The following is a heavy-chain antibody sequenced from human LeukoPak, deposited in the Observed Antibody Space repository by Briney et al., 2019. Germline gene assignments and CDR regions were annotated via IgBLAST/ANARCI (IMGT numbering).Heavy chain of an antibody. Sequence: NSSETLSLTCTVSGHSIINSFYWGWIRQPPGKGLEWIGSIYHTGSTYYNPSLKSRVTMSVDTSKNQFSLKLSSVTAADTAVYYCARDEDYDILTGYYTLGYWGQGTLVTVSS. J-gene: IGHJ4*02. V-gene: IGHV4-38-2*02. D-gene: IGHD3-9*01. CDR2: IYHTGST. CDR1: GHSIINSFY. CDR3: ARDEDYDILTGYYTLGY.